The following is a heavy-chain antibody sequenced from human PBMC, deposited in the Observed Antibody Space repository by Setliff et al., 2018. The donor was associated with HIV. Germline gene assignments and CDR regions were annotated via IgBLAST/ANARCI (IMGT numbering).Heavy chain of an antibody. CDR1: GDSIGDYY. CDR2: VYASAYS. Sequence: SETLSLTCTVSGDSIGDYYWNWIRQPAGKGLEWIGRVYASAYSNYNPSLKSRVTMSVDTSQNQFSLKLRSVNAADTAVYYCAGHFYYSGSGIWAGLDSWGQGTLVTVSS. CDR3: AGHFYYSGSGIWAGLDS. D-gene: IGHD3-10*01. J-gene: IGHJ4*02. V-gene: IGHV4-4*07.